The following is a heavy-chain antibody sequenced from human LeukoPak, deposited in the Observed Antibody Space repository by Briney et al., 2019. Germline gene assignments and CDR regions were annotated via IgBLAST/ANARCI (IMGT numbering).Heavy chain of an antibody. Sequence: SETLSLTCTVSGGSISSGDYYWSWIRQPPGKGLEWIGYIYYSGSTYYNPSLKSRVTISVDTSKNQFSLKLSSVTAADTAVYYCARFSSGWLHYFDYWGQGTLVTVSS. J-gene: IGHJ4*02. CDR3: ARFSSGWLHYFDY. CDR2: IYYSGST. CDR1: GGSISSGDYY. D-gene: IGHD6-19*01. V-gene: IGHV4-30-4*01.